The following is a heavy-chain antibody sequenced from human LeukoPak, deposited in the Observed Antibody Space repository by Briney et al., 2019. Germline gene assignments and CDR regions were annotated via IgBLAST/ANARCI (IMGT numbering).Heavy chain of an antibody. V-gene: IGHV1-46*02. CDR1: GYNFNTYY. CDR2: IHPGGGST. D-gene: IGHD2-8*01. Sequence: GASVKVSCKASGYNFNTYYMHWVRQAHGQGLEWMGIIHPGGGSTSYAQKFQGRVTMTRDISTSTVYMELSSLRSEDTAVYYCARDRWGGDIVLMLWGKGTTVTVSS. J-gene: IGHJ6*04. CDR3: ARDRWGGDIVLML.